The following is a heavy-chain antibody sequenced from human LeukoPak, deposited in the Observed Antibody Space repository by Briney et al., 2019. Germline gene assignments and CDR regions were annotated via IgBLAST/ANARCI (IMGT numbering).Heavy chain of an antibody. V-gene: IGHV3-30*02. CDR3: AKIRSNLGYCSSTSCRGDAFGI. J-gene: IGHJ3*02. Sequence: GGSLRPSCAASGFTFSSYGMHWVRQAPGKGLEWVAFIRYDGSNKYYADSVKGRFTISRDNSKNTLYLQMNSLRAEDTAVYYCAKIRSNLGYCSSTSCRGDAFGIWGQGTMVTVSS. CDR2: IRYDGSNK. CDR1: GFTFSSYG. D-gene: IGHD2-2*01.